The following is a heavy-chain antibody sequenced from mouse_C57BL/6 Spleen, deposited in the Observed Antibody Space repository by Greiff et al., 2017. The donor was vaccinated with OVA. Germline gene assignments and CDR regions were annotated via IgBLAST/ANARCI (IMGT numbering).Heavy chain of an antibody. D-gene: IGHD1-1*01. Sequence: LVESGASVKMSCKASGYTFTDYNMHWVKQSHGKSLEWIGYINPNNGGTSYNQKFKGKATLTVNKSSSTAYMELRSLTSEDSAVYYCARTSYYYGSSYAMDYWGQGTSVTVSS. J-gene: IGHJ4*01. CDR1: GYTFTDYN. V-gene: IGHV1-22*01. CDR2: INPNNGGT. CDR3: ARTSYYYGSSYAMDY.